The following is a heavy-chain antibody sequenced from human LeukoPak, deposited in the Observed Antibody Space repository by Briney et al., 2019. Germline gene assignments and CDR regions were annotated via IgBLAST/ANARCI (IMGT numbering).Heavy chain of an antibody. CDR2: ISSSGSTI. Sequence: GGSLRLSCAASGFTFSDYYMSWIRQAPGKGLEWVSYISSSGSTIYYADSVKGRFTISRDNAKNSLYLQMNSLRAEDTAVYYCAREGLVVPAAMSRTTVEGDWFDPWGQGTLVTVSS. J-gene: IGHJ5*02. CDR1: GFTFSDYY. CDR3: AREGLVVPAAMSRTTVEGDWFDP. D-gene: IGHD2-2*01. V-gene: IGHV3-11*04.